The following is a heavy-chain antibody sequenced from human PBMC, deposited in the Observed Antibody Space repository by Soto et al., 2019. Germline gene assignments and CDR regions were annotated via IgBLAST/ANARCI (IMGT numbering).Heavy chain of an antibody. Sequence: ASVKVSCKSSGYSFNGYYIHWVRQAPGQGLEWMGWINPYSGDTKYSQKFQGRLTMTRDNSIRTAFMDLSRLTSDDTAVIYCARMKFDFYGLDVWGQGTTVTVSS. CDR2: INPYSGDT. V-gene: IGHV1-2*02. CDR1: GYSFNGYY. CDR3: ARMKFDFYGLDV. J-gene: IGHJ6*02.